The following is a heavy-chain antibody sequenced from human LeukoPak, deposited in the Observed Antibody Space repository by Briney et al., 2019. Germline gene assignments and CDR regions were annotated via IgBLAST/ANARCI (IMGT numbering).Heavy chain of an antibody. Sequence: SETLPLTCNVSGGSISSYYWNWIRQPPGKGLEWIGYIFYSGVTKYNPSLKSRVTISIDTSKNQFSLKLNSVTAADTAVYYCATFRGSPRRGPLDNWGQGTLVSVSS. CDR1: GGSISSYY. D-gene: IGHD5-12*01. CDR3: ATFRGSPRRGPLDN. V-gene: IGHV4-59*01. J-gene: IGHJ4*02. CDR2: IFYSGVT.